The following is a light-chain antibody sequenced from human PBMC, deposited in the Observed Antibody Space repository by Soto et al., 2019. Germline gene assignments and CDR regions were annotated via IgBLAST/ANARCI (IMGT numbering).Light chain of an antibody. V-gene: IGKV1-5*01. Sequence: DIQMTQSPSTLSASVGDRVTITCRASQSISSWLAWYQQKPGKAPKLLIYDASSLESGVPSRFSGSGSGTEFTLTISSLQSEDYAVYYCHQYNNWPPWTFGQGTKVEIK. J-gene: IGKJ1*01. CDR1: QSISSW. CDR3: HQYNNWPPWT. CDR2: DAS.